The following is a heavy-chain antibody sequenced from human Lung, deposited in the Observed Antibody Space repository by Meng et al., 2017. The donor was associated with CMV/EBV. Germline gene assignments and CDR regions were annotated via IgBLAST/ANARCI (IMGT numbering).Heavy chain of an antibody. CDR3: SRGAPFFRDAFDL. V-gene: IGHV1-2*02. J-gene: IGHJ3*01. CDR1: GYTFSGHY. Sequence: ASVKVSXKASGYTFSGHYIPWVRQAPGQGLEWMGWINPDSGGTRYSQKFQYRVTMTRDTSINTAYMELSRLRSDDTAVYYCSRGAPFFRDAFDLWGQGTMVTVSS. CDR2: INPDSGGT. D-gene: IGHD3-16*01.